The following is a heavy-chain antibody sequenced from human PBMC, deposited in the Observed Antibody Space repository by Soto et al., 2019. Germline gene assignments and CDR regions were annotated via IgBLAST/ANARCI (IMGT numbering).Heavy chain of an antibody. Sequence: ASVKVSCKASGYTFTGYYMHWVRQAPGQGREWMGWINPNSGDTKYAQKFQGRVTITRDTSTSTAYMELSSLRSEDTAVYYCARFGGYSGYDSLDYWGQGTLVTVSS. V-gene: IGHV1-2*02. CDR3: ARFGGYSGYDSLDY. CDR2: INPNSGDT. J-gene: IGHJ4*02. D-gene: IGHD5-12*01. CDR1: GYTFTGYY.